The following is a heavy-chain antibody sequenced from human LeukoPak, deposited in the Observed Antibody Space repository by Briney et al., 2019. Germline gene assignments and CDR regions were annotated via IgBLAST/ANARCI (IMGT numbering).Heavy chain of an antibody. J-gene: IGHJ4*02. CDR1: GFTFSSYG. V-gene: IGHV3-30*03. Sequence: PGRSLRLSCAASGFTFSSYGMHWVRQAPGKGLEWVAVISYDGSNKYYADSVKGRFTISRDNSKNTLYLQMNSLRSEDTAVYYCARSLGTTFGVDYWGQGTLVTVSS. D-gene: IGHD1-1*01. CDR3: ARSLGTTFGVDY. CDR2: ISYDGSNK.